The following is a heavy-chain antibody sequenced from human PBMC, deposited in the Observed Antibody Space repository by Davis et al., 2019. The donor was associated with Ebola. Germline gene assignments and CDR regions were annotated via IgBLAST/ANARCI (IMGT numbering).Heavy chain of an antibody. CDR1: GFTFSDYY. CDR3: ARDSRYFDWLLYPSGFDP. CDR2: ISSSGSTI. D-gene: IGHD3-9*01. Sequence: GGSLRLSCAASGFTFSDYYMSWIRQAPGKGLEWVSYISSSGSTIYYADSVKGRFTISRDNAKNSLYLQMNSLRAEDTAVYYCARDSRYFDWLLYPSGFDPWGQGTLVTVSS. J-gene: IGHJ5*02. V-gene: IGHV3-11*01.